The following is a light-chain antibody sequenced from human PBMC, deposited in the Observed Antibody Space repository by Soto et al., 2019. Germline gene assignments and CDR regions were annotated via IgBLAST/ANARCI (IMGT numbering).Light chain of an antibody. Sequence: QSALTQPRSVSGSPVQSVTISCTGTSSDVGGYNYVSWYQQHPGKAPKLLIYDVSKRPSGVPDRFSGSKSGNTASLTISGLQAEDEADYYCCSYAGSYTRVFGGGTKVTVL. CDR3: CSYAGSYTRV. V-gene: IGLV2-11*01. CDR1: SSDVGGYNY. CDR2: DVS. J-gene: IGLJ2*01.